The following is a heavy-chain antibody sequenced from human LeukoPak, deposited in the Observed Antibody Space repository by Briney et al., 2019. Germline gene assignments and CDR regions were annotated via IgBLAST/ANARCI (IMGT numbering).Heavy chain of an antibody. D-gene: IGHD1-26*01. CDR3: ARGPRIVGATRAGNALDI. J-gene: IGHJ3*02. CDR1: GFVFSKYA. Sequence: GGFLRLSCVGSGFVFSKYAVHWVRQAPGKGLEWVAVVSYDGDFKLYGDSVKGRFTISRDNSKNTLYLQMNSLRAEDTAVYYCARGPRIVGATRAGNALDIWGQGTMVTVSS. V-gene: IGHV3-30*14. CDR2: VSYDGDFK.